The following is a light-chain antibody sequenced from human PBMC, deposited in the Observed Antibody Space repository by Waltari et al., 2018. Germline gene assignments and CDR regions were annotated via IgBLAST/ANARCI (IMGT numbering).Light chain of an antibody. J-gene: IGKJ1*01. Sequence: DVVMTQSPLSLPVPLGQPASISCRSSQSPVSSDGNTYLNWFQQRPGQSPRRLIYKVSNRDSGVPDRFSGSGSGTDFTLRISRVEAEDVGVYYCMQGIHRPWTFGPGTKVEIK. CDR3: MQGIHRPWT. CDR2: KVS. CDR1: QSPVSSDGNTY. V-gene: IGKV2-30*01.